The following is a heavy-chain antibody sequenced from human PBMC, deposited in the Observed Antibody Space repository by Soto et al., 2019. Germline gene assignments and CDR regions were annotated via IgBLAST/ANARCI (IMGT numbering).Heavy chain of an antibody. CDR1: GFTFSTYW. CDR3: KTDVVVVPSSNGPRDY. CDR2: INSDGSRE. D-gene: IGHD2-2*01. Sequence: PGGSLRLSCAASGFTFSTYWMHWVRQLPGKGLVWVSRINSDGSRETYADSVRGRFTVSRDNAKNTLYLQMNSLRDEDTAVYYCKTDVVVVPSSNGPRDYWGQGTLVTVSS. J-gene: IGHJ4*02. V-gene: IGHV3-74*01.